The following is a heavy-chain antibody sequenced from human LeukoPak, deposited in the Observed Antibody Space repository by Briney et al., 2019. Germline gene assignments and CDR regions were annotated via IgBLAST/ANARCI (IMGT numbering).Heavy chain of an antibody. J-gene: IGHJ3*02. CDR3: ASKYYGDYAPWPHAFDI. D-gene: IGHD4-17*01. V-gene: IGHV4-30-4*01. CDR1: GGSISSGDYY. CDR2: IYYSGST. Sequence: SETLSLTCTVSGGSISSGDYYWSWIRQPPGKGLEWIGYIYYSGSTYYNPSLKSRVTISVDTSKNQFSLKLSSVTAADTAVYYCASKYYGDYAPWPHAFDIWGQGTMVTVSS.